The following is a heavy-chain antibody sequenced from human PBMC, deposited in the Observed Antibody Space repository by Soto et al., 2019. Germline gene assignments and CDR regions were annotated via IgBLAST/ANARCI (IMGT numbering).Heavy chain of an antibody. D-gene: IGHD2-21*02. CDR3: AKDKWDDVVVTAIASPPDY. CDR2: ISGSGGST. CDR1: GFTFSSYA. J-gene: IGHJ4*02. V-gene: IGHV3-23*01. Sequence: GGSLRLSCAASGFTFSSYAMSWVRQAPGKGLEWVSAISGSGGSTYYADSVKGRFTISRDNSKNTLYLQMNSLRAEDTAVYYCAKDKWDDVVVTAIASPPDYWGQGTLVT.